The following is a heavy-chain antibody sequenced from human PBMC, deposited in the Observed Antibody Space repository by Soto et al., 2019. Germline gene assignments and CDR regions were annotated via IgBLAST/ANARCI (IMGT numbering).Heavy chain of an antibody. Sequence: GSLRLSCAASGFTFSSYSMNWVRQAPGKGLEWLSYISSSSTTIYYTDSVKGRFTISRDNAKNSLYLQMNSLRDEDSAVYFCARPIPRHDAFDIWGQGTMVTVSS. V-gene: IGHV3-48*02. CDR2: ISSSSTTI. CDR3: ARPIPRHDAFDI. CDR1: GFTFSSYS. J-gene: IGHJ3*02. D-gene: IGHD6-6*01.